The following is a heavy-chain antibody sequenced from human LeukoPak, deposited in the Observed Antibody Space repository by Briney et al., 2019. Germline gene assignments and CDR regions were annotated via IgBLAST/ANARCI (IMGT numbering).Heavy chain of an antibody. D-gene: IGHD2-21*01. Sequence: GRSLRLSCAASGFTFSSYGMHWVRQAPGKGLEWVSVISYDGSNKYYADSVKGRFTISRDNSKNTLYLQMNSLRAEDTAVYYCAKRPLNEHRVYGMDVWGQGTTVTVSS. CDR3: AKRPLNEHRVYGMDV. CDR2: ISYDGSNK. V-gene: IGHV3-30*18. CDR1: GFTFSSYG. J-gene: IGHJ6*02.